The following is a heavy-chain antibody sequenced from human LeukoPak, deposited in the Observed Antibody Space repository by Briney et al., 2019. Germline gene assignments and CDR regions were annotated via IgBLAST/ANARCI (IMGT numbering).Heavy chain of an antibody. V-gene: IGHV3-30-3*01. CDR2: ISYDGSNK. J-gene: IGHJ4*02. Sequence: GRSLRLSCAASGFTFSSYAMHWVRQAPGKGLEWVAVISYDGSNKYYADCVKGRFTISRDNYKNTLYLQMNSLRAEDTAVYYCAEVFNGDVDYWGQGTLVTVSS. D-gene: IGHD4-17*01. CDR3: AEVFNGDVDY. CDR1: GFTFSSYA.